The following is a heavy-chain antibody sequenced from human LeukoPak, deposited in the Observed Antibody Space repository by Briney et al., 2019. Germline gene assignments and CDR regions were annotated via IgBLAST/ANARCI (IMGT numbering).Heavy chain of an antibody. V-gene: IGHV1-69*01. CDR3: ARVSYDYSNYVSLDY. CDR2: IIPIFGTA. CDR1: GGTFSSYA. D-gene: IGHD4-11*01. Sequence: GSSVKVSCKASGGTFSSYAISWVRQAPGQGLEWMGGIIPIFGTANYAQKFQGRVTITAAESTSTAYMELSSMRSEDTAVYYCARVSYDYSNYVSLDYWGQGTLVTVSS. J-gene: IGHJ4*02.